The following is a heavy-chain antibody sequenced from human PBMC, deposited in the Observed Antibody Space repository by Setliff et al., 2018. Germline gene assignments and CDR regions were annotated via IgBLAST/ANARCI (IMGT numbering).Heavy chain of an antibody. CDR3: AKFRFAPVDPKGIDP. CDR2: IKEDGSQR. J-gene: IGHJ5*02. Sequence: GGSLRLSCAASGFDFKTHWMDWARQAPGKGLEWVANIKEDGSQRNYVDSVKGRFTISRDNAKNSLYLQMNSLRDEDTAVYFCAKFRFAPVDPKGIDPWGQGTLVTVSS. D-gene: IGHD6-19*01. CDR1: GFDFKTHW. V-gene: IGHV3-7*01.